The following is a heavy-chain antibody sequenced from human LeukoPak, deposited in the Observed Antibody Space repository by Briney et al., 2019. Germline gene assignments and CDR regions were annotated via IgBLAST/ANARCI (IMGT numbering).Heavy chain of an antibody. D-gene: IGHD2/OR15-2a*01. J-gene: IGHJ3*02. V-gene: IGHV4-39*06. CDR2: IYYSGST. CDR3: ARNIRPGGAFDI. Sequence: PSETLSLICTVSGGSISSSSYYWGWIRQPPGKGLEWIVSIYYSGSTYYNPSLKSRVTISVDTSKHHFPLKRSSVAAADTAVYYCARNIRPGGAFDIWGQGTMVTVSS. CDR1: GGSISSSSYY.